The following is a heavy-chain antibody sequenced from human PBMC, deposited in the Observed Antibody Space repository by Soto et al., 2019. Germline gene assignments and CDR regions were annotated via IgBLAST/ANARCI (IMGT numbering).Heavy chain of an antibody. CDR1: GLTFSLYA. CDR2: ISGSGSST. Sequence: GGSLRLSCAASGLTFSLYAMTWVRQAPGKGLEWVSAISGSGSSTYYADSVKGRFTTSRDNSKNTLFLQMDSLRAEDTAVYYCAKGPGYSNYYGIDVWGQGTTVTVSS. CDR3: AKGPGYSNYYGIDV. V-gene: IGHV3-23*01. D-gene: IGHD4-4*01. J-gene: IGHJ6*02.